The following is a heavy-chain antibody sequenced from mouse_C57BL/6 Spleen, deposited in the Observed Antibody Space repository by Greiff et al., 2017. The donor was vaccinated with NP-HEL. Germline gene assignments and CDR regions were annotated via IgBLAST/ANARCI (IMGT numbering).Heavy chain of an antibody. CDR1: GFTFSSYA. Sequence: EVQGVESGGGLVKPGGSLKLSCAASGFTFSSYAMSWVRQTPEKRLEWVATISDGGSYTYYPDNVKGRFTISRDNAKNNLYLQMSHLKSEDTAMYYCARAYYGDTGFDYWGQGTTLTVSS. CDR2: ISDGGSYT. CDR3: ARAYYGDTGFDY. V-gene: IGHV5-4*01. D-gene: IGHD2-13*01. J-gene: IGHJ2*01.